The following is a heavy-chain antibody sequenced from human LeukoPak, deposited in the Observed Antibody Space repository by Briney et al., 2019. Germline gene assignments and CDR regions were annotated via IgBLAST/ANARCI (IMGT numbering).Heavy chain of an antibody. CDR3: ASSHYYDSSGYW. CDR2: ISSSSSYI. Sequence: PGGSLRLSCAASGFTFSSYSMNWVRQAPGKGLEWVSSISSSSSYIYYADSVKGRFTFSRDNAKNSLYLQMNSLRAEDTAVYYCASSHYYDSSGYWGGQGTLVTVSS. V-gene: IGHV3-21*01. CDR1: GFTFSSYS. D-gene: IGHD3-22*01. J-gene: IGHJ4*02.